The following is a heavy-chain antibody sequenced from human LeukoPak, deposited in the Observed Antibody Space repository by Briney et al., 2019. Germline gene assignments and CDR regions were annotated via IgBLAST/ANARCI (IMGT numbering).Heavy chain of an antibody. V-gene: IGHV4-34*01. CDR2: INHSGST. D-gene: IGHD6-6*01. J-gene: IGHJ4*02. Sequence: SETLSLTCAVYGGSFSGFFWSWIRQPPGEGLEWFGEINHSGSTNYNPSLKSRVTISVDTSKNQFSLKLSSVTAADTAVYYCARDPYSSSPWSGYWGQGTLVTVSS. CDR3: ARDPYSSSPWSGY. CDR1: GGSFSGFF.